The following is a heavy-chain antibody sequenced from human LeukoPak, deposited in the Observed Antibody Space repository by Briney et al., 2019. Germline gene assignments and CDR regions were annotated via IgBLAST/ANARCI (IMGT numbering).Heavy chain of an antibody. D-gene: IGHD6-19*01. CDR3: ARGDSSRVDY. Sequence: GSLRLSCAASGFTFSSYSMNWVRQAPGKGLEWVSSISSSINCIYYADSVKGRFTISRDNAKNSLYLEMNSLRAEDTAVYYCARGDSSRVDYWGQGTLVTVSS. J-gene: IGHJ4*02. CDR2: ISSSINCI. CDR1: GFTFSSYS. V-gene: IGHV3-21*01.